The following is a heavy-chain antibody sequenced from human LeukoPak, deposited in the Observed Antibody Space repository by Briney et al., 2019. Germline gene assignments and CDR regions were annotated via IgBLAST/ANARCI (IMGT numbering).Heavy chain of an antibody. J-gene: IGHJ5*02. Sequence: SVKVSCKASGFTFITSAVQWVRQARGQRLEWIGWIVVGNANTNYAQKFQERVSITRDMSTSTAYMELSGLRSEDTAVYYCARALNLPGLRRVPSRWFDPWGQGTLVTVSS. CDR1: GFTFITSA. CDR3: ARALNLPGLRRVPSRWFDP. V-gene: IGHV1-58*01. CDR2: IVVGNANT. D-gene: IGHD3-3*01.